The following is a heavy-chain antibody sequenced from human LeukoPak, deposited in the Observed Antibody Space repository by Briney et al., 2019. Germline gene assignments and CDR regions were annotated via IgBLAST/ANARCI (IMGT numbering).Heavy chain of an antibody. V-gene: IGHV1-18*01. CDR3: ARGGPAPHRITLIVVASSTDAFDI. J-gene: IGHJ3*02. Sequence: ASVKVSCKASGYTFTSYGISWVRQAPGQGLEWMGWISAYNGDTNYAQKLQGRVTMTTDTSASTAYMELRSLRSDDTAVYYCARGGPAPHRITLIVVASSTDAFDIWGQGTMVTVSS. CDR1: GYTFTSYG. CDR2: ISAYNGDT. D-gene: IGHD3-22*01.